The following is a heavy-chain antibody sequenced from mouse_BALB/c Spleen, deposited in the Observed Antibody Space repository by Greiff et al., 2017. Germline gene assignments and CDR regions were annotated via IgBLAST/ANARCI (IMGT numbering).Heavy chain of an antibody. J-gene: IGHJ3*01. V-gene: IGHV1-61*01. CDR3: ARERNYYGYDGFAY. CDR1: GYSFTSYW. CDR2: IHPSDSET. Sequence: QVQLQQPGAELVRPGASVKLSCKASGYSFTSYWMNWVKQRPGQGLEWIGIIHPSDSETRLNQKFKDKATLTVDKSSSTAYMQLSSPTSEDSAVYYCARERNYYGYDGFAYWGQGTLVTVSA. D-gene: IGHD2-2*01.